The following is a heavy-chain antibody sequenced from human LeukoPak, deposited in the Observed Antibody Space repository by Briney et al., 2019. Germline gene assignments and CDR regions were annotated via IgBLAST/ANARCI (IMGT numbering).Heavy chain of an antibody. CDR1: GVTLSSYA. CDR3: AKDRTVGASYWYFEL. CDR2: ISSSGSGGTT. J-gene: IGHJ2*01. Sequence: GGSLRLSCAASGVTLSSYAMSWARPAPGKVLGWVSGISSSGSGGTTYYADAVKGRFTISGDSSKNTLFLHMNTLRAEDTAIYYCAKDRTVGASYWYFELWGRGTLVTVSS. V-gene: IGHV3-23*01. D-gene: IGHD1-26*01.